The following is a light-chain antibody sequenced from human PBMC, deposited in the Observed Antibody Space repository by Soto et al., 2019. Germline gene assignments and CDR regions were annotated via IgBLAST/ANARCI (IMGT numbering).Light chain of an antibody. J-gene: IGKJ4*01. V-gene: IGKV1-9*01. CDR3: QQLERYPST. Sequence: DIQLTQSPSSLSASVGDRVTITCRASQGINSFLDWYQQKPGKAPKLLIYAASTLQSGVPSRFSGSGSGTDFTLIISRLQPEDFATYYCQQLERYPSTFGGGTKVELK. CDR2: AAS. CDR1: QGINSF.